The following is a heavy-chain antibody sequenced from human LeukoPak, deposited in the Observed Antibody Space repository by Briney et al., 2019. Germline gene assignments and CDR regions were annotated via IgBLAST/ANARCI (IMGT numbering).Heavy chain of an antibody. D-gene: IGHD4-17*01. Sequence: SGPTLVNPTQTLTLTCTFSGFSLSINGVGVGWIRQPPGKALEWLALISWDDDKRYSPSLNNRVTITKDTSKNQVVLTMTYMDPVDTATYYCGHTNGDSAFDYWGQGTLVTVSS. CDR3: GHTNGDSAFDY. CDR2: ISWDDDK. CDR1: GFSLSINGVG. J-gene: IGHJ4*02. V-gene: IGHV2-5*02.